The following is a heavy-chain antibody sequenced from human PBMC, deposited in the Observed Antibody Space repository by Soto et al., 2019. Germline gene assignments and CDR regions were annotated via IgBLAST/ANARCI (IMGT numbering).Heavy chain of an antibody. CDR2: ISGSGGST. CDR3: AKRNWGGWYFDL. CDR1: GFTFSSYA. D-gene: IGHD7-27*01. J-gene: IGHJ2*01. Sequence: EVQLLESGGGLVQPGGSLRLFCAASGFTFSSYAMSWVRQAPGKGLEWVSAISGSGGSTYYADSVKGRFTISRDNSKNTLYLQMNSLRAEDTAVYYCAKRNWGGWYFDLWGRGTLVTVSS. V-gene: IGHV3-23*01.